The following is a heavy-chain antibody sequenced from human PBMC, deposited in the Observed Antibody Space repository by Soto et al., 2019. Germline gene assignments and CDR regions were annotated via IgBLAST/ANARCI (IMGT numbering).Heavy chain of an antibody. Sequence: SVKVSCKASGGTFSSYTISWVRQAPGQGLEWMGRIIPILGIANYAQKFQERVTITGDMSTSTAYMELSSLRSEDTAVYYCAADPDYDSSGLFDYWGQGTLVTVSS. CDR3: AADPDYDSSGLFDY. J-gene: IGHJ4*02. D-gene: IGHD3-22*01. CDR2: IIPILGIA. CDR1: GGTFSSYT. V-gene: IGHV1-69*02.